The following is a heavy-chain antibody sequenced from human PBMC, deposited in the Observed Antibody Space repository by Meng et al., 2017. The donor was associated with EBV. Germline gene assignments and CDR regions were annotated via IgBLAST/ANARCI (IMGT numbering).Heavy chain of an antibody. CDR2: LIPMSDAP. D-gene: IGHD3-10*01. CDR3: ASESGRGFTPDY. J-gene: IGHJ4*02. Sequence: QVQLVQAGAEVKKPGSPVKVACKTSGGTFRSDAVSWVRQAPGQGLEWMGGLIPMSDAPYYAQKFQDRVTITADESTSTHYMDLSGLRSEDTAVYYCASESGRGFTPDYWGQGTLVTVSS. CDR1: GGTFRSDA. V-gene: IGHV1-69*01.